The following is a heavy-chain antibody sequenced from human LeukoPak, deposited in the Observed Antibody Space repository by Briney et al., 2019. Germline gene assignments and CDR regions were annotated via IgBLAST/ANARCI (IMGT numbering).Heavy chain of an antibody. CDR1: GFTFSHYA. J-gene: IGHJ4*02. CDR2: TSYDGNNT. Sequence: PGRSLRLSCAASGFTFSHYAMHWVRQAPGKGLEWVALTSYDGNNTDYADSVKGRFTISRDNSKTTLYLQMNRLRAEDTAVYYCATYGRYTGPSDYWGQGTLVTVSS. V-gene: IGHV3-30*04. CDR3: ATYGRYTGPSDY. D-gene: IGHD5-12*01.